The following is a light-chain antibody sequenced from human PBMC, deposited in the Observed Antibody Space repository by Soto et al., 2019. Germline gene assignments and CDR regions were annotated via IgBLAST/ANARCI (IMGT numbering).Light chain of an antibody. Sequence: QSALTQPASVSGSPGQSITISCTGTKTDIGNYNLVSWYQRHPDKAPKLIIYEDTKRPSGISNRFSASKSGTTASLTISGLQAEDEADYHCSSFEGSGTFVVFGGGTKVTVL. CDR2: EDT. CDR1: KTDIGNYNL. CDR3: SSFEGSGTFVV. V-gene: IGLV2-23*01. J-gene: IGLJ2*01.